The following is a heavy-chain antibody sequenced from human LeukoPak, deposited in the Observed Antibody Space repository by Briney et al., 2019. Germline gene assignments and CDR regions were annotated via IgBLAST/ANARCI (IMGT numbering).Heavy chain of an antibody. CDR3: AKSTMIIGLGDFDY. J-gene: IGHJ4*02. V-gene: IGHV3-23*01. D-gene: IGHD3-22*01. CDR2: ISGSGGST. CDR1: GFTFSSYA. Sequence: GGALRLSCAASGFTFSSYAMSWVRQAPGKGLEWVSAISGSGGSTYYADSVKGRFTISRDNSKNTLYLQMNSLRAEDTAVYYCAKSTMIIGLGDFDYWGQGTLVTVSS.